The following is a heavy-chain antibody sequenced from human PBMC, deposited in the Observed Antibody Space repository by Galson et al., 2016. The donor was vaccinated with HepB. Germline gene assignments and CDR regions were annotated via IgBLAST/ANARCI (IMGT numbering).Heavy chain of an antibody. CDR3: VQGSTAPAV. CDR2: ISRSGDST. CDR1: GFTFNNYG. V-gene: IGHV3-23*01. D-gene: IGHD1-26*01. Sequence: CAASGFTFNNYGMTWVRQAPGKGLAVVSSISRSGDSTDYADSVKGRFIISRDNTKNTLSLQMNSLRAEDTAVYYCVQGSTAPAVWGKGTTVTVSS. J-gene: IGHJ6*04.